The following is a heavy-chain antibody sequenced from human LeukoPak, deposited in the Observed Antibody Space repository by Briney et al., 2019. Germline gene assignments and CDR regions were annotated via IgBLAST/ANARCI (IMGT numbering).Heavy chain of an antibody. D-gene: IGHD5-24*01. Sequence: PSETLSLTCTVSGGSISSYYWSWIRQPPGKGLEWIGYIYYSGSTNYNPSLKSRVTISVDTSKNLFSLKLSSVTAADTAVYYCARLGRDGYNYGVDYWGQGTLVTVSS. CDR1: GGSISSYY. CDR3: ARLGRDGYNYGVDY. J-gene: IGHJ4*02. CDR2: IYYSGST. V-gene: IGHV4-59*08.